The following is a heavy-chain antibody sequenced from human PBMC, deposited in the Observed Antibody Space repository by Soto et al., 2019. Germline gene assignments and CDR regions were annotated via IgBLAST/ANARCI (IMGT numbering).Heavy chain of an antibody. CDR1: GFTFSDYA. CDR2: ISGSGDST. J-gene: IGHJ2*01. V-gene: IGHV3-23*01. CDR3: AKDHCGTMSTDWFFDL. Sequence: EVQLLESGGGLGQPGGSLRLSCAASGFTFSDYAMNWVRQAPGKGLEWVSAISGSGDSTCHADSVKGRFTISRDNFKNTLFLQMNNLSAEDTAVYYCAKDHCGTMSTDWFFDLWGRGTLVSVSS. D-gene: IGHD1-1*01.